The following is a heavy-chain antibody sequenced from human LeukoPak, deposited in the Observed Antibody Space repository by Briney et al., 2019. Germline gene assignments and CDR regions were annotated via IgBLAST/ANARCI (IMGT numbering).Heavy chain of an antibody. Sequence: SETLSLTCAVYGGSFSGYYWSWIRQPPGKGLEWIGEINHSGSTNYNPSPKSRVTISVDTSKNQFSLKLSSVTAADTAVYYCARGPMVRGVTNWFDPWGQGTLVTVSS. V-gene: IGHV4-34*01. J-gene: IGHJ5*02. CDR3: ARGPMVRGVTNWFDP. CDR2: INHSGST. D-gene: IGHD3-10*01. CDR1: GGSFSGYY.